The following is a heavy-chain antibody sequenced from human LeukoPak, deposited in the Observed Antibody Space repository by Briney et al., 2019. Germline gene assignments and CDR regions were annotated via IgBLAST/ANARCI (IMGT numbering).Heavy chain of an antibody. Sequence: KPSETLSLTCTVSGGSISSSSYYWGWIRQPPGKGLEWIGEINHSGSTNYNPSLKSRVTISVDTSKNQFSLKLSSVTAADTAVYYCARHRNSSSADDYWGQGTLVTVSS. CDR2: INHSGST. CDR3: ARHRNSSSADDY. CDR1: GGSISSSSYY. V-gene: IGHV4-39*01. D-gene: IGHD6-13*01. J-gene: IGHJ4*02.